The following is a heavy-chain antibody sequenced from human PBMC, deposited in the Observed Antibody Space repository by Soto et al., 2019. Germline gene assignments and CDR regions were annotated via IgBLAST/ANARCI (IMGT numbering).Heavy chain of an antibody. CDR1: GFTFSSYA. V-gene: IGHV3-30-3*01. CDR3: ARGYCSSTSCLNWFDP. Sequence: QVQLVESGGGVVQPGRSLRLSCAASGFTFSSYAMHWVRQAPGKGLEWVAVISYDGSNKYYADSVKGRFTISRDNSKNTLYLQMNSLRAEDTAVYYCARGYCSSTSCLNWFDPWGQGTLVTVSS. CDR2: ISYDGSNK. J-gene: IGHJ5*02. D-gene: IGHD2-2*01.